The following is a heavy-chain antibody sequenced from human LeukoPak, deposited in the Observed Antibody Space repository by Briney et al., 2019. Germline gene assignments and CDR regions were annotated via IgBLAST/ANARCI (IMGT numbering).Heavy chain of an antibody. Sequence: GASVKVSCKASGGTFSSYAISWVRQAPGQGPEWMGGIIPIFGTANYAQKFQGRVTITADKSTSTAYMELSSLRSEDTAVYYCARDLGRSGSPAHYWGQGTLVTVSS. D-gene: IGHD1-26*01. CDR2: IIPIFGTA. V-gene: IGHV1-69*06. CDR1: GGTFSSYA. J-gene: IGHJ4*02. CDR3: ARDLGRSGSPAHY.